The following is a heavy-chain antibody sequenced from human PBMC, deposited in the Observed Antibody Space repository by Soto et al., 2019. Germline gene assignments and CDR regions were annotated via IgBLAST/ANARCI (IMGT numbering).Heavy chain of an antibody. CDR3: ARDPGIWAFDI. Sequence: GGSLRLSCAASGFTVSSKYMSWVRQAPGKGLEWVSVIYSGGSIYYGDSVKGRFTISRDTSKNTVSLQMNSLRAEDTAVYYCARDPGIWAFDIWSQGTLVTVSS. CDR1: GFTVSSKY. CDR2: IYSGGSI. V-gene: IGHV3-66*01. J-gene: IGHJ3*02.